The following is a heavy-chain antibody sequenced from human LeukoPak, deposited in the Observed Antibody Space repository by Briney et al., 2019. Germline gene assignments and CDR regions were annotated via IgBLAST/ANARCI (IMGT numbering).Heavy chain of an antibody. Sequence: ASVKVSCKASGGTFSSYAISWVRQAPGQGLAWMGGIIPIFGTANYAQKFQGRVTITADESTSTAYMELSSLRSEDTAVYYCAREGPVGNSFDYWGQGTLVTVSS. J-gene: IGHJ4*02. CDR1: GGTFSSYA. D-gene: IGHD4-23*01. CDR3: AREGPVGNSFDY. V-gene: IGHV1-69*13. CDR2: IIPIFGTA.